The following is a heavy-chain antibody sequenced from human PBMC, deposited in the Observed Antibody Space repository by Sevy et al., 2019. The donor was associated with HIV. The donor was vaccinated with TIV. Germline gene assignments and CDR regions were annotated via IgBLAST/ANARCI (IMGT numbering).Heavy chain of an antibody. CDR1: GFTFSNYG. J-gene: IGHJ4*02. Sequence: GGSLRLSCAASGFTFSNYGMHWVRQAPGKGLEWVEDIWNDGSNKYYEDSVKGRFTISRDNSKNTLYLQMNSLRVEDTAVYFCARGGDFNDRSAKRDFDYWGQGTLVTVSS. CDR3: ARGGDFNDRSAKRDFDY. D-gene: IGHD2-21*02. V-gene: IGHV3-33*01. CDR2: IWNDGSNK.